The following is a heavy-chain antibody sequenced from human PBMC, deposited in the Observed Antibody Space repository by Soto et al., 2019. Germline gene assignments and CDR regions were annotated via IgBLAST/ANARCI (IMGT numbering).Heavy chain of an antibody. J-gene: IGHJ4*02. CDR3: TTVGMVYAPIAFDY. Sequence: KTXGSLRLSCTASGFTFSNAWMSWVRQAPGRGLEWVGRIKSKTDGGTTDYAAPVKGRFTISRDDSKNTLYLQMNSLKTEDTAVYYCTTVGMVYAPIAFDYWGQGTLVTVSS. D-gene: IGHD2-8*01. CDR1: GFTFSNAW. V-gene: IGHV3-15*01. CDR2: IKSKTDGGTT.